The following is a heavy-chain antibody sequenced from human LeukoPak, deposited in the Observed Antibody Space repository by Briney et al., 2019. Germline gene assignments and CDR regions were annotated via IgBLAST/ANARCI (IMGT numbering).Heavy chain of an antibody. Sequence: GGSLRLSCAAFGFTFSSYGMHWVRQAPGKGLEWVAVIWYDGSNKYYADSVKGRFTISRDNSKNTLYLQMNSLRAEDTAVYYCAREITALEGSPYGSGSYYVDYWGQGTLVTVSS. J-gene: IGHJ4*02. CDR2: IWYDGSNK. D-gene: IGHD3-10*01. V-gene: IGHV3-33*01. CDR3: AREITALEGSPYGSGSYYVDY. CDR1: GFTFSSYG.